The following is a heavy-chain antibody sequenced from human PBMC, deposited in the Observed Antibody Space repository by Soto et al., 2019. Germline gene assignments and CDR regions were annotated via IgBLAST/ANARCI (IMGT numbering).Heavy chain of an antibody. D-gene: IGHD3-9*01. J-gene: IGHJ4*02. CDR1: GFTFSDFY. Sequence: QVQLVESGGGLVKPGRSLRLSCAASGFTFSDFYMSWIRQAPGKGLEWISYISNTGRTIYYRDSARGLFTIARDNGKNSLYLQINNLRVEDTAIYYSARDGTVFDFLTCLPGSHWGPGILVTVSS. CDR2: ISNTGRTI. V-gene: IGHV3-11*01. CDR3: ARDGTVFDFLTCLPGSH.